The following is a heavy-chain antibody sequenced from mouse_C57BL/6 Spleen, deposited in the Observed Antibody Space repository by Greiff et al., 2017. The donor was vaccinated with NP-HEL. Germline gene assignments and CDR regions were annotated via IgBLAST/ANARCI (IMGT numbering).Heavy chain of an antibody. CDR1: GFTFTDYY. CDR3: ASYYYDYEDYAMDY. Sequence: DVMLVESGGGLVQPGGSLSLSCAASGFTFTDYYMSWVRQPPGKALEWLGFIRNKANGYTTEYSASVKGRFTISRDNSQSILYLQMNALRAEDSATYYCASYYYDYEDYAMDYWGQGTSVTVSS. D-gene: IGHD2-4*01. V-gene: IGHV7-3*01. CDR2: IRNKANGYTT. J-gene: IGHJ4*01.